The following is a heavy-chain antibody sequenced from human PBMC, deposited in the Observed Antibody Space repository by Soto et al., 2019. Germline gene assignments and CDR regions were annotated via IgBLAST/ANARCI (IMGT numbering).Heavy chain of an antibody. D-gene: IGHD2-21*01. CDR2: INHSGST. J-gene: IGHJ4*02. CDR3: ARTTVAIGSFVY. CDR1: GGSFSGYY. V-gene: IGHV4-34*01. Sequence: QVQLQQWGAGLLKPSETLSLTCAVYGGSFSGYYWSWIRQPPGKGLEWIGEINHSGSTNYNPSLKSRVTISVDTSKNQFSLKLSSVTAADTAVYYCARTTVAIGSFVYWGQGTLVTVSS.